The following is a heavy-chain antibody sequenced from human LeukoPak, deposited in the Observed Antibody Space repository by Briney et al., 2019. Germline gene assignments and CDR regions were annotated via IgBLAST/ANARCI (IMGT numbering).Heavy chain of an antibody. V-gene: IGHV3-30-3*01. CDR3: ARDRADAFDI. CDR2: ISYDGSNK. Sequence: GGSLRLSCAASGFTFSSYAMHWVRQAPGKGLEWVAVISYDGSNKYYADSVKGRFTISRDNSKNTLYLQMNSLRAEDTAVYYCARDRADAFDIWGQGTMVTVSS. J-gene: IGHJ3*02. CDR1: GFTFSSYA.